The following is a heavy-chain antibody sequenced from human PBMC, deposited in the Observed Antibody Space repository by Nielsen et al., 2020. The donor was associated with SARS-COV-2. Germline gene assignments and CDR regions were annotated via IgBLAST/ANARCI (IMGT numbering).Heavy chain of an antibody. D-gene: IGHD3-22*01. CDR1: GYSFITYA. CDR2: INAGNGNT. V-gene: IGHV1-3*01. CDR3: ARVLITMIVVEVDAFDI. Sequence: ASVKVSCKASGYSFITYAMHWVRQAPGQRLEWMGWINAGNGNTKYSQKFQGRVTITRDTSASTAYMELSSLRSEDTAVYYCARVLITMIVVEVDAFDIWGQGTMVTVSS. J-gene: IGHJ3*02.